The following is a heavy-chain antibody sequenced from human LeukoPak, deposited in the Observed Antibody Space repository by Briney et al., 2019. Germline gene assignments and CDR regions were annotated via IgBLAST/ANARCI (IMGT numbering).Heavy chain of an antibody. Sequence: VGSLRLSCTASGFNFSIYSMNWVRQAPGKGLEWVSYISSSSSTIYYADSMKGRFTISRDNAKNSLYLQVNRLRDEDTAVYYCARAEGPNCFDYWGQGTLVTVSS. J-gene: IGHJ4*02. V-gene: IGHV3-48*02. CDR3: ARAEGPNCFDY. CDR1: GFNFSIYS. D-gene: IGHD1-14*01. CDR2: ISSSSSTI.